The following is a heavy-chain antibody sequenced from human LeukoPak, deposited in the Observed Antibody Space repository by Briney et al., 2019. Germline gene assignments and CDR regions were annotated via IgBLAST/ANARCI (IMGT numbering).Heavy chain of an antibody. V-gene: IGHV4-39*02. D-gene: IGHD1-26*01. CDR2: IYYRGST. CDR3: ARDHVGYYYYGMDV. Sequence: PSETLSLTCSVSGGSVSSSSYYWGWIRQPPGKGLEWVGTIYYRGSTYYNASLKSRVTISVDTSKNQFSLKLSSVTAADTAVYYCARDHVGYYYYGMDVWGQGTTVTVSS. J-gene: IGHJ6*02. CDR1: GGSVSSSSYY.